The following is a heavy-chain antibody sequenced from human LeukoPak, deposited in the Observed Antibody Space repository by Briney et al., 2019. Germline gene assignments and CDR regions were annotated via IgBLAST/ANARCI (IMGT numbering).Heavy chain of an antibody. CDR3: AKDGIPWYSSGWNY. Sequence: PGGSLRLSCAASGFIFSSYAMSWVRQAPGKGLEWVSAISGSGDSTYYTDSVKGRFTISRDNSKNTLYLQMNSLRAEDTAVYYCAKDGIPWYSSGWNYWGQGTLVTVSS. CDR1: GFIFSSYA. D-gene: IGHD6-19*01. V-gene: IGHV3-23*01. CDR2: ISGSGDST. J-gene: IGHJ4*02.